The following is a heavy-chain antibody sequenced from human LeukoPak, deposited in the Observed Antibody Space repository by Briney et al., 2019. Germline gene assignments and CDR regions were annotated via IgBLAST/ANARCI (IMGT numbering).Heavy chain of an antibody. Sequence: GGSLRLSCAASGFTFRTYSMSWVRQAPGKGLEWISFISSSSSAIYYADSVKGRFTISRDNAKNSLYLQMNSLRAEDAAVYYCARGGTTWAKIDYWGQGTLVTVSS. CDR3: ARGGTTWAKIDY. V-gene: IGHV3-48*04. D-gene: IGHD1-7*01. J-gene: IGHJ4*02. CDR2: ISSSSSAI. CDR1: GFTFRTYS.